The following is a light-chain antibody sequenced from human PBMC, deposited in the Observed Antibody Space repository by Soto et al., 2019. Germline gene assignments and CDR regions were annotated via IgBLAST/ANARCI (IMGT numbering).Light chain of an antibody. CDR2: DAS. V-gene: IGKV3-20*01. J-gene: IGKJ1*01. CDR1: QSVSSDS. Sequence: EIVLTQSPGTLSLSPGERAILSCRASQSVSSDSLAWYRQTPGQAPRLLVYDASSRATGIPDRFSGSGSGTDFTLTISRLEPEDFAVYCCQQYGSAPRTFGQGTKVEIK. CDR3: QQYGSAPRT.